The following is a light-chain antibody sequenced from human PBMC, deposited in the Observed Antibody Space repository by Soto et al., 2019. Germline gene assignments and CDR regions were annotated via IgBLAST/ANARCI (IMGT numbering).Light chain of an antibody. CDR2: ASS. Sequence: AIQMTQSPSSLSASVGDRVTISCRASQGIRNDLGWYQQKPEKAPKLLIYASSTLQSGVPSRFSGSGSGTDFTLIISSLQPEDFATYYCLQDYDYPYTFGQGTKLEI. V-gene: IGKV1-6*01. J-gene: IGKJ2*01. CDR1: QGIRND. CDR3: LQDYDYPYT.